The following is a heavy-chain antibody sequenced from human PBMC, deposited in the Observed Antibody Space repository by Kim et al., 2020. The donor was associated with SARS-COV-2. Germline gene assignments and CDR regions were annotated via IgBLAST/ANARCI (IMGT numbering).Heavy chain of an antibody. Sequence: GGSLRLSCAASGFSFSTSWMTWVRQAPGKGLQWVANIKEDGSEKCYLDSVRGRFTISRDNADNSLFLQMDSLRAEDTAVYYCAKTSGFFDVWGQGTLVTGSS. CDR2: IKEDGSEK. CDR3: AKTSGFFDV. J-gene: IGHJ4*02. CDR1: GFSFSTSW. V-gene: IGHV3-7*01. D-gene: IGHD3-10*01.